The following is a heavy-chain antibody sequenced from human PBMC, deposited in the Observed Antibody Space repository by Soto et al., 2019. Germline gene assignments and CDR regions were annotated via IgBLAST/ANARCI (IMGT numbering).Heavy chain of an antibody. CDR3: ARVDYYDSSGYFGMDV. CDR2: IYYSGST. V-gene: IGHV4-30-4*01. CDR1: GGSISSGDYY. J-gene: IGHJ6*02. D-gene: IGHD3-22*01. Sequence: QVQLQESGPGLVKPSQTLSLTCTVSGGSISSGDYYWSWIRQPPGKGLEWIGYIYYSGSTYYNPSLKSRVTISVDTSKNQCSLKLSSVTAADTAVYYCARVDYYDSSGYFGMDVWGQGTTVTVSS.